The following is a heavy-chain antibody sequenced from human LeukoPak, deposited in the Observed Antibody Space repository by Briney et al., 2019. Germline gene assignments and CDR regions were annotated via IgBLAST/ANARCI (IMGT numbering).Heavy chain of an antibody. CDR2: IVYDGSNK. Sequence: GGSLRLSCAASGFTFSSYVMHWVRQAPGKGLEWVAVIVYDGSNKYYADSVKGRFSISRDNAQNTLNLQMNSLRAEDTAVYYCARDYHYGMDVWGQGTTVTVSS. D-gene: IGHD3-16*02. CDR1: GFTFSSYV. V-gene: IGHV3-33*05. J-gene: IGHJ6*02. CDR3: ARDYHYGMDV.